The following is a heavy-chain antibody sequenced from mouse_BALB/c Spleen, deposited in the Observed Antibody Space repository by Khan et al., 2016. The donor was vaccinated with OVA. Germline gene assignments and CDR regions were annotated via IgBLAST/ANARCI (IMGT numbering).Heavy chain of an antibody. J-gene: IGHJ2*01. CDR3: TISILLYFDY. D-gene: IGHD2-3*01. CDR2: IDPENGNS. V-gene: IGHV14-1*02. Sequence: VQLKQSGAELVRPGALVKLSCKGSGFNIKDYYMQWVKQRPEQGLEWIGWIDPENGNSIYDPKFQGKASITADTSSNTAYLQLSRLTSEGHAVYYCTISILLYFDYWGQGTTLTVSS. CDR1: GFNIKDYY.